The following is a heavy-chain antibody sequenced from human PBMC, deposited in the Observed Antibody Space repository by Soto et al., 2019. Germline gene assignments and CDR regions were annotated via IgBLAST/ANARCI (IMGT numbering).Heavy chain of an antibody. Sequence: GGSLRLSCAASGFTFTRYSMNWVRQAPGKGLEWVSSISSTTNYIYYGDSMKGRFTISRDNAKNSLYLHMNSLRAEDTAVYFCARAPIDFWGRGTLVTVSS. CDR3: ARAPIDF. V-gene: IGHV3-21*06. CDR2: ISSTTNYI. CDR1: GFTFTRYS. J-gene: IGHJ4*02.